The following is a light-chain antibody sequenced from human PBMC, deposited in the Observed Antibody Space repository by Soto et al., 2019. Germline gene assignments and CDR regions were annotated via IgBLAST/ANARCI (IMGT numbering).Light chain of an antibody. CDR1: ERVRSRN. Sequence: EIVLTQSPDTLSLSPGERATLSCRASERVRSRNLAWYQQKPGQAPRLLIYGTSVRATGIPDRFSGSGSGTDFTLTITRLEPEDFAVYYCQHYGKSPKTFGQGTKVEI. CDR2: GTS. CDR3: QHYGKSPKT. J-gene: IGKJ1*01. V-gene: IGKV3-20*01.